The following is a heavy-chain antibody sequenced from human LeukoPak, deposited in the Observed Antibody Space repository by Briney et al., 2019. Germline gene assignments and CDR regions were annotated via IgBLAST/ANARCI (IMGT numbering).Heavy chain of an antibody. CDR1: GGSISSYY. Sequence: SETLSLTCTVSGGSISSYYWTWIRQPPGKGLEWIGYIFYSGSTYYNPSLRSRVTISVDTSKNQFSLRLSPVTAADTAVYYCARDRRDQGWFDPWGQGTLVTVSS. CDR3: ARDRRDQGWFDP. J-gene: IGHJ5*02. CDR2: IFYSGST. V-gene: IGHV4-59*01.